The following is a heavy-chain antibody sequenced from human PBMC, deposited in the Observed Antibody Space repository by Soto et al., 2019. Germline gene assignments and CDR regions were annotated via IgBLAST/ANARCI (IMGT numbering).Heavy chain of an antibody. J-gene: IGHJ4*02. Sequence: QVQLQESGPGLVKPSGTLSLTCAVSGGSISSSNWWSWVRQPPGKGLEWIGKIYHSGSTNYNPSLKSRVTISVDKSKNQFSLKLSSVTAADTAVYYCARVYMVRGTIIRYFDYWGKGTLVTVSS. CDR2: IYHSGST. V-gene: IGHV4-4*02. CDR1: GGSISSSNW. D-gene: IGHD3-10*01. CDR3: ARVYMVRGTIIRYFDY.